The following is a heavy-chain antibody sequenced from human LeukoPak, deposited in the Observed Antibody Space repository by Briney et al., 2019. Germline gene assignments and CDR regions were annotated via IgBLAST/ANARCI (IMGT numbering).Heavy chain of an antibody. V-gene: IGHV3-7*01. CDR1: GFTFSSYW. CDR2: IKQDGSEK. Sequence: GGSLRLSCAASGFTFSSYWMSWVRQAPGKGLEWVANIKQDGSEKYYVDSVKGRFTISRDNSKNTLYLQMNSLRAEDTALYYCVKDNPLDYWGQGTLVIVSS. J-gene: IGHJ4*02. D-gene: IGHD1-14*01. CDR3: VKDNPLDY.